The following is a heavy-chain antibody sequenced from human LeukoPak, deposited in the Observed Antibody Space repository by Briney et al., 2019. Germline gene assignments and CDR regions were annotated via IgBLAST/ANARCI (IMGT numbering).Heavy chain of an antibody. CDR1: GFTFSSYS. Sequence: GGSLRLSCAASGFTFSSYSMTWVRQAPGKGLQWVSYITSSSASIYYADSVKGRFTISRDNAKNSLYLQMNSLRAEDTAVYYCARANGYRYENYYGMDVWGQGTTVTVSS. CDR2: ITSSSASI. CDR3: ARANGYRYENYYGMDV. J-gene: IGHJ6*02. V-gene: IGHV3-48*01. D-gene: IGHD5-18*01.